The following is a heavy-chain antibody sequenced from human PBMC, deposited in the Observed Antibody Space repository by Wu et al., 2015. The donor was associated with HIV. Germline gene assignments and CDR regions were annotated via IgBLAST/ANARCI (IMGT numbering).Heavy chain of an antibody. Sequence: QVQLVQSGGEVKKPGASVKVSCKASGYIFTDYGITWVRKAPGQGLEWMGWIITNSGKTNYAQRFQGRVIMTTETSSSTVYMEMRSLRSDDTGVYYCARSREIWFANGMAVWGQGTTVTVSS. CDR3: ARSREIWFANGMAV. CDR1: GYIFTDYG. CDR2: IITNSGKT. D-gene: IGHD3-10*01. J-gene: IGHJ6*02. V-gene: IGHV1-18*01.